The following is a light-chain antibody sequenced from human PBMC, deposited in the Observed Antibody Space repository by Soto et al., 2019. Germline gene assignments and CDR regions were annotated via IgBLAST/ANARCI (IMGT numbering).Light chain of an antibody. CDR3: QLYGSSPRYT. CDR2: GAS. Sequence: EIVLTQSPGTLSLSPGERATLSCRASQSVSSSYLAWYQQKPGQAPRLLIYGASSRATGIPDRLSGSGSGTDFTLTISRLEAVDFAVYYCQLYGSSPRYTFGQGTKLEIK. V-gene: IGKV3-20*01. CDR1: QSVSSSY. J-gene: IGKJ2*01.